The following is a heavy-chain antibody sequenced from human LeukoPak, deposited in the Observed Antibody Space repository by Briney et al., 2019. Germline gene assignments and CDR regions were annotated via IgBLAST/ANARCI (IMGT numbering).Heavy chain of an antibody. CDR3: ARNRWEPYHNDAFDI. Sequence: GASVKVSCKASGYTFTSYGISWVRQAPGQGLEWMGWISAYNGNTNYAQRFQGRVTMTTDTSTGKAYMELRSLRSEDTAVYYCARNRWEPYHNDAFDIWGHGTMVTVSS. CDR1: GYTFTSYG. J-gene: IGHJ3*02. CDR2: ISAYNGNT. D-gene: IGHD1-26*01. V-gene: IGHV1-18*01.